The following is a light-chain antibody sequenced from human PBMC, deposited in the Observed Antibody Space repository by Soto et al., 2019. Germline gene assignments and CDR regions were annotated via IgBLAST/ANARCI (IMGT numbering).Light chain of an antibody. V-gene: IGKV2D-29*01. CDR3: MQSVQFPRT. CDR2: EVS. J-gene: IGKJ4*01. Sequence: DIVMTQTPLSVSVTPGQAASISCKSSQSLLGRDGKTYLSWYLQKPGHPPQLLIFEVSNHFSGVSDRFSGSGSGTDFTLKISRVEAEDVGVYSCMQSVQFPRTFGGGTKVDIK. CDR1: QSLLGRDGKTY.